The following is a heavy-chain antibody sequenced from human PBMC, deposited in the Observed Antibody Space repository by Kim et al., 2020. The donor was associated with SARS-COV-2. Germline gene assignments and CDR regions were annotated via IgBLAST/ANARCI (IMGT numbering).Heavy chain of an antibody. CDR1: GYTFTSYA. Sequence: ASVKVSCKASGYTFTSYAMHWVRQAPGQRLEWMGWINAGNGNTKYSQKFQGRVTITRDTSASTAYMELSSLRSEDTAVYYCARVSVGLTTVNGMDVWGQGTTVTVSS. J-gene: IGHJ6*02. V-gene: IGHV1-3*01. CDR3: ARVSVGLTTVNGMDV. CDR2: INAGNGNT. D-gene: IGHD4-17*01.